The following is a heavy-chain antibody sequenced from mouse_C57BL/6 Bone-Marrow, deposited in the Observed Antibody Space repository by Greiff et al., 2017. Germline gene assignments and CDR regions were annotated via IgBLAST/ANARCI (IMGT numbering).Heavy chain of an antibody. J-gene: IGHJ3*01. CDR3: ARRWVPFAY. Sequence: EVQLQQSGPVLVKPGASVKMSCKASGYTFTDSYMNWVKQSHGKSLEWIGVLNPSNGGTSYNQKFKGKATLTVYKSSSAAYMGSQRLTSEDTAVYYCARRWVPFAYWGTGTLVTVSA. V-gene: IGHV1-19*01. CDR1: GYTFTDSY. CDR2: LNPSNGGT. D-gene: IGHD2-3*01.